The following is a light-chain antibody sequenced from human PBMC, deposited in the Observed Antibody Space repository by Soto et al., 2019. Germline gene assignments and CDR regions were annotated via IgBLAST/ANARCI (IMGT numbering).Light chain of an antibody. CDR2: DAS. J-gene: IGKJ3*01. CDR3: QQYNSSSFT. Sequence: DIQMTQSPSTLSASVGDRVTITCRASQSISSWLAWYQQKPGKAPKLLIYDASSLESGVPSRFSGSGSGTDFTLTISSLQPDDFATYYCQQYNSSSFTFGPGTKVDIK. CDR1: QSISSW. V-gene: IGKV1-5*01.